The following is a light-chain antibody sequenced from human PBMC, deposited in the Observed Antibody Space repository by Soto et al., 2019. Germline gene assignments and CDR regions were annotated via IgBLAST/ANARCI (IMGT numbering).Light chain of an antibody. J-gene: IGKJ5*01. CDR3: QQYYSWPRT. V-gene: IGKV3-15*01. CDR2: GAS. Sequence: EIAMTQSPATLSVSPGERATLSCRASENIYTYLAWYQQKPGQAPRLLFYGASTRATGLPARFSGTGSGTEFTLTINSLQAEDSAIYYCQQYYSWPRTFGQGTRLEIK. CDR1: ENIYTY.